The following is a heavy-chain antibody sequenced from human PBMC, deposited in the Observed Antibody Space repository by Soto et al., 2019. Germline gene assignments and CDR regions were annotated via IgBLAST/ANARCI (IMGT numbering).Heavy chain of an antibody. CDR3: ARGVH. CDR2: IKQDGSEK. Sequence: EVRLVESGGGLVQPGGSLRLSCAASGFTFSSDWMSWVRQAPGRGLEWVANIKQDGSEKYYVDSVMDRFTISRDNAKNSLSLQMNSLRAEDTAVYYCARGVHWGQGTLVTVSS. D-gene: IGHD6-6*01. CDR1: GFTFSSDW. J-gene: IGHJ4*02. V-gene: IGHV3-7*01.